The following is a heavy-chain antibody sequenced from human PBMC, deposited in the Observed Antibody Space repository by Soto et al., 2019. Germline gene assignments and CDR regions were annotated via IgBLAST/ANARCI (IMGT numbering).Heavy chain of an antibody. CDR3: ARDPDTASREWVDF. CDR2: INPNRGGT. J-gene: IGHJ4*02. V-gene: IGHV1-2*02. D-gene: IGHD3-3*01. Sequence: GASLKVCCNASGYTFSDYYIHWLRQAPGKGLEWMGCINPNRGGTKYAPKFQRGVTMASDTTITTAYKQLCRLGSGATVLYYGARDPDTASREWVDFWGQGALVTVSS. CDR1: GYTFSDYY.